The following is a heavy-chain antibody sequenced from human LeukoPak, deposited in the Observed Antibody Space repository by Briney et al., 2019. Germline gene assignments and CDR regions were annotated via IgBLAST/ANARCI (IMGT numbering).Heavy chain of an antibody. Sequence: PGGSLRLSCAASGFTFSSYSMNWVRQAPGKGLEWVSYISSSSSTIYYADSVKGRFTISRDNAKNSLYLQMNSLRAEDTAVYYCARSRYCSSTSCYTWSYYYMDVWGKGTTVTVSS. CDR3: ARSRYCSSTSCYTWSYYYMDV. V-gene: IGHV3-48*01. CDR1: GFTFSSYS. J-gene: IGHJ6*03. D-gene: IGHD2-2*02. CDR2: ISSSSSTI.